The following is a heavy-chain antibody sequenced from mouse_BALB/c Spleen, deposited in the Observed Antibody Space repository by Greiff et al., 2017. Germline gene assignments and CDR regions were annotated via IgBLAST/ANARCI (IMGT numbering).Heavy chain of an antibody. CDR2: INPSNGGT. J-gene: IGHJ3*01. V-gene: IGHV1S81*02. CDR1: GYSFTSYY. D-gene: IGHD1-1*01. Sequence: VQLQQSGPELVKPGASVKLSCKASGYSFTSYYMYWVKQRPGKGLEWIGEINPSNGGTNFNEKFKSKATVTVDKSSSTAYMRLSSLTSEDSAVYYSARHYGCCHWAYWGQGTLVTVSA. CDR3: ARHYGCCHWAY.